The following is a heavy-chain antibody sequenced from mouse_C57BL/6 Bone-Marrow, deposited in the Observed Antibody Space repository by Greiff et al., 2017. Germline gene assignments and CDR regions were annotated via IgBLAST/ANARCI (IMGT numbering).Heavy chain of an antibody. J-gene: IGHJ3*01. D-gene: IGHD1-1*01. V-gene: IGHV5-6*02. CDR2: ISSGGSYT. CDR3: ARLRLVAY. Sequence: DVMLVESGGDLVKPGGSLKLSCAASGFTFSSYGMSWVRQTPDKRLEWVATISSGGSYTYYPDSVKGRFTISRDNAKNTLYLQMSSLKSEDTAMXYCARLRLVAYGGQGTLVTVSA. CDR1: GFTFSSYG.